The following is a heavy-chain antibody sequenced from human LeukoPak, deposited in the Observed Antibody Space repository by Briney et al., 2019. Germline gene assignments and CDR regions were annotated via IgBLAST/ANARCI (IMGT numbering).Heavy chain of an antibody. CDR3: ARDREEPAADYYFDH. D-gene: IGHD6-13*01. V-gene: IGHV3-30-3*01. J-gene: IGHJ4*02. CDR2: IANDGRDK. Sequence: GRSLRLSCAASTFTFSSYPMHWVRQAPGRGLEWVAVIANDGRDKHCADSVKGRFTISRDNSKNTLYLQINSLRAEDTAVYYCARDREEPAADYYFDHWGQGTLVTVSS. CDR1: TFTFSSYP.